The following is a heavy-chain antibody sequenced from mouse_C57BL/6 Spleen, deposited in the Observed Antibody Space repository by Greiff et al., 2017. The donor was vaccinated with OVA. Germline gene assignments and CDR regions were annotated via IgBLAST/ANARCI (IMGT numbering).Heavy chain of an antibody. V-gene: IGHV1-7*01. J-gene: IGHJ3*01. CDR1: GYTFTSYW. CDR3: ARDDYDGGWFAY. Sequence: QVQLKESGAELAKPGASVKLSCKASGYTFTSYWMHWVKQRPGQGLEWIGYINPSSGYTKYNQKFKDKATLTADKSSSTAYMQLNSLTYEDSAVDYCARDDYDGGWFAYWGQGTLGTVSA. D-gene: IGHD2-4*01. CDR2: INPSSGYT.